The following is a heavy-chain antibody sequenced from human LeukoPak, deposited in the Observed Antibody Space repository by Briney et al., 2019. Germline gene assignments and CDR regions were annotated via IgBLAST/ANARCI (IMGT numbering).Heavy chain of an antibody. CDR2: IYYSGST. D-gene: IGHD6-19*01. Sequence: SSQTLSLTCTVSGGSISSGDYYWSWIRQPPGKGLEWIGYIYYSGSTYYNPSLKSRVTISVDTSKNQFSLKLSSVTAADTAVYYCARVAVAGTFDPWGQGTLVTVSS. J-gene: IGHJ5*02. V-gene: IGHV4-30-4*08. CDR1: GGSISSGDYY. CDR3: ARVAVAGTFDP.